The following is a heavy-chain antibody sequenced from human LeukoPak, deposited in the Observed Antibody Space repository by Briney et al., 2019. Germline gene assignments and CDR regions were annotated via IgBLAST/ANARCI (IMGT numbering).Heavy chain of an antibody. CDR2: IYYSGST. D-gene: IGHD3-22*01. J-gene: IGHJ4*02. Sequence: SETLSLTCTVSGGSISSSSYYWGWIRQPPGKGLEWIGSIYYSGSTYYNPSLKSRVTISVDTSKNQFSLKLSSVTAADTAVYYCARLPLGYYYFDYWGQGTLVTVPS. CDR1: GGSISSSSYY. CDR3: ARLPLGYYYFDY. V-gene: IGHV4-39*07.